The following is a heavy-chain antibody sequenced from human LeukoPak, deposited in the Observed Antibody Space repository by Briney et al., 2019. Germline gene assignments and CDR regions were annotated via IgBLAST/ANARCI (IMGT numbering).Heavy chain of an antibody. CDR1: GYTFTSYG. CDR2: ISAYNGNT. V-gene: IGHV1-18*03. D-gene: IGHD3-22*01. CDR3: ARVYYDSSGYHYYFDY. Sequence: ASVKVSCKASGYTFTSYGISWVRQAPGQGLEWMGWISAYNGNTNYAQKLQGRVTMTTDTSASTAYMELSSLRSEDMAVYYCARVYYDSSGYHYYFDYWGQGTLVTVSS. J-gene: IGHJ4*02.